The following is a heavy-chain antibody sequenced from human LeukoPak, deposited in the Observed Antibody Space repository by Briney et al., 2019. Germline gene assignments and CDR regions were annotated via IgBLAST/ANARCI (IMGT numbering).Heavy chain of an antibody. V-gene: IGHV3-21*01. Sequence: GGSLRLSCAASGFTFSSYSMNWVRQAPGKGLEWVSSISSSSSYIYYADSVKGRFTISRDNAKNSLYLQMNSLRAEDTAVYYCARQNDLNWFDPWGQGTLVTVSS. D-gene: IGHD3/OR15-3a*01. CDR2: ISSSSSYI. J-gene: IGHJ5*02. CDR3: ARQNDLNWFDP. CDR1: GFTFSSYS.